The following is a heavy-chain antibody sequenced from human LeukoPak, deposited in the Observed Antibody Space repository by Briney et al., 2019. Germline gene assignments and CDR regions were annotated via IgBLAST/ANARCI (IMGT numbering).Heavy chain of an antibody. D-gene: IGHD2-2*01. Sequence: GGSLRLSCQASGFTFNNAWMSWVRQAPGKGLEWVGRIEGKTGGGTTNYAAPVKDRFTISRDDSKNTLYLHMNSVKTEDTSMYYCTTRIPAAATFFYFRDLWGPGTLATVSS. CDR3: TTRIPAAATFFYFRDL. CDR1: GFTFNNAW. V-gene: IGHV3-15*04. J-gene: IGHJ4*02. CDR2: IEGKTGGGTT.